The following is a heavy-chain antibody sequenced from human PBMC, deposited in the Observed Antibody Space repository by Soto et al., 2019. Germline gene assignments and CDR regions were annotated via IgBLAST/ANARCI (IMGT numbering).Heavy chain of an antibody. Sequence: GGSLRLSCAASGFTFSSYGMHWVRQAPGKGLEWVAVISYDGSNKYYADSVKGRFTISRDNSKNTLYLQMNSLRAEDTAVYYCAKDPSYSSSSPWFDPWGQGTLVTVSS. D-gene: IGHD6-6*01. V-gene: IGHV3-30*18. CDR2: ISYDGSNK. CDR1: GFTFSSYG. J-gene: IGHJ5*02. CDR3: AKDPSYSSSSPWFDP.